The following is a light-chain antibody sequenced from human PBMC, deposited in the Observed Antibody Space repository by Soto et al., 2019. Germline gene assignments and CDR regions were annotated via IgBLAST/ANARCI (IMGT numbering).Light chain of an antibody. Sequence: QSGLTQPPSVSAAPGQKVTISCSGSTSNIENNYVSWYQQLPGTAPKLLIYDNNKRPSGIPDRFSGFKSGTSATLGITGLQTGDEAIYYCGTWDSSLSAGVVFGGGTKLTVL. CDR2: DNN. CDR1: TSNIENNY. V-gene: IGLV1-51*01. CDR3: GTWDSSLSAGVV. J-gene: IGLJ2*01.